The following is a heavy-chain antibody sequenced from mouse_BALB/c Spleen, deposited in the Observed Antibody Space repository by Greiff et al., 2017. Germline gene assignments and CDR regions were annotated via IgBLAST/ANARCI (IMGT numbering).Heavy chain of an antibody. Sequence: VQLKESGAELVRSGASVKLSCTASGFNIKDYYMHWVKQRPEQGLEWIGWIDPENGDTEYAPKFQGKATMTADTSSNTAYLQLSSLTSEDTAVYYCARGGGNYPFAYWGQGTLVTVSA. D-gene: IGHD2-1*01. CDR3: ARGGGNYPFAY. J-gene: IGHJ3*01. CDR2: IDPENGDT. CDR1: GFNIKDYY. V-gene: IGHV14-4*02.